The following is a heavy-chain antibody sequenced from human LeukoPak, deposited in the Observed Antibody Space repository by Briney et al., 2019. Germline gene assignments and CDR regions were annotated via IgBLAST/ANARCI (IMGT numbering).Heavy chain of an antibody. Sequence: GESLKISCKGSGYSFTSYWIGWVRQMPGKGLEWMGIIYPGDSDTRYSPSFQGQVTISADKSISTAYLQWSSLKASDTAMYYCARTGYDFWSEGDWFDPWGQGTQVTVSS. D-gene: IGHD3-3*01. J-gene: IGHJ5*02. CDR3: ARTGYDFWSEGDWFDP. CDR2: IYPGDSDT. CDR1: GYSFTSYW. V-gene: IGHV5-51*01.